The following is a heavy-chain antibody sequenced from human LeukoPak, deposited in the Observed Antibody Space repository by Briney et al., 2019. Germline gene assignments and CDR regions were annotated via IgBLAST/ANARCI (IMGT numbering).Heavy chain of an antibody. D-gene: IGHD2-15*01. V-gene: IGHV4-34*01. J-gene: IGHJ5*02. CDR3: ARGVVVAARSDQTNSFDP. CDR1: GGSFSGYY. Sequence: SETLSLTCAVYGGSFSGYYWSWIRQPPGKGLEWIGEINHSGSTNYNPSLKSRVTISVDTSKNQFSLKLSSVTAADTAVYYCARGVVVAARSDQTNSFDPWGQGTLVTVSS. CDR2: INHSGST.